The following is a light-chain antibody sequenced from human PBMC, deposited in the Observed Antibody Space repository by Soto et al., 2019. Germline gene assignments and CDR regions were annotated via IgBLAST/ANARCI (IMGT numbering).Light chain of an antibody. V-gene: IGKV3-15*01. J-gene: IGKJ1*01. CDR1: QSLRSS. CDR3: QQYNNWPQT. Sequence: ETMMTQSTDTLSVSLGERATLSCRASQSLRSSLAWYQQKPGQAPRLLIYDASTRATGIPARFSCSWSGTDFTLTISGLQSEDFGVYYCQQYNNWPQTVGPGTKV. CDR2: DAS.